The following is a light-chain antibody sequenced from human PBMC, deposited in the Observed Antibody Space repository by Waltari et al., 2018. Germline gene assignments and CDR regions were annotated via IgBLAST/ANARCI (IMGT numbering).Light chain of an antibody. CDR1: SSHVGGYDF. CDR3: SSYTSISTSVV. J-gene: IGLJ2*01. Sequence: QSALTQPASVSGSPGQSITISCTGTSSHVGGYDFVSWYQHYPGKAPKLVIYDVYYRPSGVSHRFSASKSGNTASLTISGLQTEDEADYYCSSYTSISTSVVFGGGTKLTVL. CDR2: DVY. V-gene: IGLV2-14*03.